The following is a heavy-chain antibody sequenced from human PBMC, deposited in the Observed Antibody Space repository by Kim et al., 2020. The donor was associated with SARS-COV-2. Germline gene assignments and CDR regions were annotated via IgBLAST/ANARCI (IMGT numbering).Heavy chain of an antibody. V-gene: IGHV4-31*03. D-gene: IGHD6-13*01. Sequence: SETLSLTCTVSGGSISSGGYYCSWIRQHPGKGLEWIGYIYYSGSTYYNPSLKSRVTISVDTSKNQFSLKLSSVTAADTAVYYCARDLSGYSISWYGLDYWGQETLVTVSS. CDR1: GGSISSGGYY. CDR3: ARDLSGYSISWYGLDY. J-gene: IGHJ4*02. CDR2: IYYSGST.